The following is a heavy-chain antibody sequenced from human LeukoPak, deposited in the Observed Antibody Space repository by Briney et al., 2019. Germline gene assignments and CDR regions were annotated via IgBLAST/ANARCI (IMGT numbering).Heavy chain of an antibody. D-gene: IGHD3-3*01. CDR2: ISSSSYI. V-gene: IGHV3-21*01. J-gene: IGHJ4*02. CDR3: AREYDFWSGLSPPDY. Sequence: GGSLRLSCAASGFTFSSYSMNWVRQAPGKGLEWVSSISSSSYIYYADSVKGRFTISRGNAKNSLYLQMNSLRAEDTAVFYCAREYDFWSGLSPPDYWGQGTLVTVSS. CDR1: GFTFSSYS.